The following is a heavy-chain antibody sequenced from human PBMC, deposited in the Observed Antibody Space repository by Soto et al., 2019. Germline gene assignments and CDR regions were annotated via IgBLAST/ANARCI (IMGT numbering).Heavy chain of an antibody. CDR2: IVVGSGNT. V-gene: IGHV1-58*01. Sequence: SVKVSCKASGFTFTSSAVQWVRQARGQRLEWIGWIVVGSGNTNYAQKFQERVTITRDMSTSTAYMELSSLRSEDTAVYYCAAPSTVVTSYYYYGMDVWGQGTTVTVSS. CDR3: AAPSTVVTSYYYYGMDV. CDR1: GFTFTSSA. J-gene: IGHJ6*02. D-gene: IGHD4-17*01.